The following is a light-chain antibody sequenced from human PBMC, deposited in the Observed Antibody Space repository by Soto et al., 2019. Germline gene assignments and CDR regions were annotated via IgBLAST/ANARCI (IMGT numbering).Light chain of an antibody. J-gene: IGLJ2*01. CDR3: SSYTSSSTLV. V-gene: IGLV2-14*01. CDR1: SSDVGGYNY. Sequence: QSALTQPASVSGSPELSITISCTGTSSDVGGYNYVSGYQQHPGKAPKLMIYDVSNRPSGVSNRFSGSKSGNTASLTISGLQAEEEADYYCSSYTSSSTLVFGGGTKLTVL. CDR2: DVS.